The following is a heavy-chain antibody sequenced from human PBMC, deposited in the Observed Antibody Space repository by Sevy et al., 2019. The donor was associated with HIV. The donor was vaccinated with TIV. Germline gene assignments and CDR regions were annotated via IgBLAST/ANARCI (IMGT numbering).Heavy chain of an antibody. CDR1: GFTFSSYT. CDR3: ARDAGCSSTSCLLYLDY. J-gene: IGHJ4*02. CDR2: ITSGSTYI. Sequence: GGSLRLSCAASGFTFSSYTMNWVRQAPGKGLEWVSSITSGSTYIDYVDSVKGRFTISRDNAKNSLYLQMNSLRAEDTAVYYCARDAGCSSTSCLLYLDYWGQGSLVTVSS. V-gene: IGHV3-21*01. D-gene: IGHD2-2*01.